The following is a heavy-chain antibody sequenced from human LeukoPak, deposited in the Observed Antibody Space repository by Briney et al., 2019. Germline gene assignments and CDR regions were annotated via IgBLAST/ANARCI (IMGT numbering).Heavy chain of an antibody. D-gene: IGHD3-16*01. CDR2: IIPILGIA. CDR3: ASPRGGDSAEYFQH. CDR1: GGTFISYT. J-gene: IGHJ1*01. V-gene: IGHV1-69*02. Sequence: SVKVSCKASGGTFISYTISWVRQAPGQGLEWMGRIIPILGIANYAQKFQGRVTITADKSTSTAYMELSSLRSEDTAVYYCASPRGGDSAEYFQHWGQGTLVTVSS.